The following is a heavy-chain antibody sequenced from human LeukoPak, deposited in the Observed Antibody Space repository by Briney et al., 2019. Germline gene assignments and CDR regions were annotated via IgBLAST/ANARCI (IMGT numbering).Heavy chain of an antibody. CDR2: IRSKTYGGTT. V-gene: IGHV3-49*04. CDR3: TSTRDDFWSGYHRFDY. Sequence: GGSLRLSCTASGFTFGDYAMNWVRQAPGKGLEWVGFIRSKTYGGTTEHAASVKGGFTISRDDSKSIASLQMNSLKTEDTAVYYCTSTRDDFWSGYHRFDYWGQGTLVTVSS. D-gene: IGHD3-3*01. CDR1: GFTFGDYA. J-gene: IGHJ4*02.